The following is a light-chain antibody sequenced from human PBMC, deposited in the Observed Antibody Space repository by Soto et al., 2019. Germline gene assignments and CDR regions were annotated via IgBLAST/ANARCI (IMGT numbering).Light chain of an antibody. V-gene: IGLV1-40*01. CDR2: ANS. Sequence: QSVLTQPPSVSGPPGQGVPSSSPGATSKTGAGYDVHWYQQLPGTAPKLLIYANSNRPSGVPDRFSGSKSGTSASLAITGLQAEDEADYYCQSYDSSLSGSIVFGTGTKVTVL. J-gene: IGLJ1*01. CDR3: QSYDSSLSGSIV. CDR1: TSKTGAGYD.